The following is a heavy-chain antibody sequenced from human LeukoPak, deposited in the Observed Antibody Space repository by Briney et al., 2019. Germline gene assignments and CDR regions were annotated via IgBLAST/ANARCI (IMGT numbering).Heavy chain of an antibody. J-gene: IGHJ4*02. V-gene: IGHV3-11*04. CDR2: IDDSGNII. Sequence: GGSLRLSCAASGFTFSDYYMSWIRQAPGKGLEWVSYIDDSGNIIYYADSVKGRFTISRDNSKNTLYLQMNSLRAEDTAVYYCTRMAWRSRPFDYWGQGTLVTVSS. CDR1: GFTFSDYY. CDR3: TRMAWRSRPFDY. D-gene: IGHD2-2*01.